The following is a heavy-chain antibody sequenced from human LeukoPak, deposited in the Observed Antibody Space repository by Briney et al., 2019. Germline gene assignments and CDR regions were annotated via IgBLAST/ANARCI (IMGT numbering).Heavy chain of an antibody. J-gene: IGHJ6*02. D-gene: IGHD3-3*01. Sequence: ASVKVSCKASGYTFTGYYMRWVRQAPGQGLEWMGWINPNSGGTNYAQKFQGRVTMTRDTSISTAYMELSSLTSEDTAVYYCARAPYYDFWSGYLEGVWGQGTTVTVSS. V-gene: IGHV1-2*02. CDR2: INPNSGGT. CDR3: ARAPYYDFWSGYLEGV. CDR1: GYTFTGYY.